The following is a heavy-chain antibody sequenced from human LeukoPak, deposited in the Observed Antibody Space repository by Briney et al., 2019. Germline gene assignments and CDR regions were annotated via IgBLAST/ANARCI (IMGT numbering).Heavy chain of an antibody. CDR2: IYYTGRT. V-gene: IGHV4-39*01. CDR1: GGSISSSSYS. Sequence: SETLSLTCTVSGGSISSSSYSWGWIRLPPGTGLEWIGNIYYTGRTFYNLSLKSRFTISVDTSRNQFSLKLTSVTAADTAVYFCASQRRGELELGEDYFDSWGQGTLVTVSS. J-gene: IGHJ4*02. CDR3: ASQRRGELELGEDYFDS. D-gene: IGHD1-7*01.